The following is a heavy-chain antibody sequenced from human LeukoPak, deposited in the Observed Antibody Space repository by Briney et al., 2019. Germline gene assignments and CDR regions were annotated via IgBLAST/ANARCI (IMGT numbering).Heavy chain of an antibody. Sequence: ASVKVSCKASGGTFSSYAISWVRQAPGQGLEWMGRIIPILGIANYAQKFQGRVTITADKSTSTAYMELSSLRSEGTAVYYCARDCSGGSCYVNFDYWGQGTLVTVSS. CDR1: GGTFSSYA. CDR2: IIPILGIA. CDR3: ARDCSGGSCYVNFDY. J-gene: IGHJ4*02. D-gene: IGHD2-15*01. V-gene: IGHV1-69*04.